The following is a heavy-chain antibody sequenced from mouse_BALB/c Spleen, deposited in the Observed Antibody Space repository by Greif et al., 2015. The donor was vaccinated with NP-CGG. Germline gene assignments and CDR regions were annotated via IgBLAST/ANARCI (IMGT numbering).Heavy chain of an antibody. J-gene: IGHJ4*01. V-gene: IGHV14-3*02. CDR2: IDPANGNT. CDR3: ASHLTTVVAYYYAMDY. D-gene: IGHD1-1*01. CDR1: GFNIKDTY. Sequence: VQLKQSGAELVKPGASVKLSCTASGFNIKDTYMHWVKQRPEQGLEWIGRIDPANGNTKYDPKFQGKATITADTSSNTAYLQLSSLTSEDTAVCYCASHLTTVVAYYYAMDYWGQGTSVTVSS.